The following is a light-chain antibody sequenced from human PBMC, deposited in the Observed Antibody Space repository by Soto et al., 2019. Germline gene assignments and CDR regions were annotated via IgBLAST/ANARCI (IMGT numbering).Light chain of an antibody. V-gene: IGKV3-20*01. Sequence: VLTQSPDTLSLSPGERATLSCRASERVSSSYLAWYQQKVGQAPRLLLSATSRRAAGIPDRFSGSGSGTDFTLTINRVEPGDFGVYYCQQFGTSPPKTFGQGTKLEI. J-gene: IGKJ2*01. CDR1: ERVSSSY. CDR3: QQFGTSPPKT. CDR2: ATS.